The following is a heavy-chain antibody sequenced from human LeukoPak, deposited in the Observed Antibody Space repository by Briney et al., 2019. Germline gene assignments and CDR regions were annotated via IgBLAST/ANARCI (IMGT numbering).Heavy chain of an antibody. CDR2: IYYSGST. D-gene: IGHD1-26*01. CDR1: GGSISSYY. CDR3: AREVGQPSGY. J-gene: IGHJ4*02. Sequence: SETLSLTCTVSGGSISSYYWSWIRQPPGKGLEWIGYIYYSGSTNYNPSLKSRVTISVDTSKNQFSLKLSSVTAADTAVYYCAREVGQPSGYWGQGTLVTVSS. V-gene: IGHV4-59*01.